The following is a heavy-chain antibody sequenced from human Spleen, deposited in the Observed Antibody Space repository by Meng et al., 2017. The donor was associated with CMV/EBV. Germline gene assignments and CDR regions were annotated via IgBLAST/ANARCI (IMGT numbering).Heavy chain of an antibody. J-gene: IGHJ4*02. V-gene: IGHV1-46*01. CDR3: ARDQKSIVGATGEDY. CDR2: INPSGGST. Sequence: ASVKVSCKTSGYTFTGYYMNWVRQAPGQGLEWMGIINPSGGSTSYAQKFQGRVTMTRDTSTSTVYMELSSLRSEDTAVYYCARDQKSIVGATGEDYWGQRTLVTVSS. D-gene: IGHD1-26*01. CDR1: GYTFTGYY.